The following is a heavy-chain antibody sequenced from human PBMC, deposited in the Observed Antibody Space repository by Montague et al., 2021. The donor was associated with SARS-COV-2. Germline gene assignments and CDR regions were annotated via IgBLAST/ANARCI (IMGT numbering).Heavy chain of an antibody. Sequence: SETLSLTCTVSGGSISSSSYYWGWIRQPPGKGLEWIGSIYYSGSTYYNPSLKSRVTISVDTSKNQLSLKVSSVTAADTAVYYCAGRVVVPAAIGHWYFDLWGRGTLVTVSS. CDR3: AGRVVVPAAIGHWYFDL. J-gene: IGHJ2*01. CDR2: IYYSGST. CDR1: GGSISSSSYY. D-gene: IGHD2-2*02. V-gene: IGHV4-39*01.